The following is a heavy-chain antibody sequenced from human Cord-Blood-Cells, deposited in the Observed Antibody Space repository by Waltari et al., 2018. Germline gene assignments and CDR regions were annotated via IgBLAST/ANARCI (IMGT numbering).Heavy chain of an antibody. CDR1: GYSISSGYY. D-gene: IGHD3-3*01. CDR3: ARIEAYDFWSGYFDY. CDR2: IYHSGST. J-gene: IGHJ4*02. V-gene: IGHV4-38-2*01. Sequence: QVQLQESGPGLVKPSEPLSLNCAVSGYSISSGYYWGWIRQPPGKGLEWIGSIYHSGSTYYNPSLKSRVTISVDTSKNQFSLKLSSVTAADTAVYYCARIEAYDFWSGYFDYWGQGTLVTVSS.